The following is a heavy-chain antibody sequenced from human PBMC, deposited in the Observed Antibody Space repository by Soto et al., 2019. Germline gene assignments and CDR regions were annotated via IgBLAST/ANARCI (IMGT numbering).Heavy chain of an antibody. CDR1: GGSISSSNW. CDR3: ASVAVAGQYHYYHCAMDV. V-gene: IGHV4-4*02. Sequence: SETLSLTCAVSGGSISSSNWWSWVRQPPGKGLEWIGEIYHSGSTNYNPSLKSRVTISVDKSKNQFSLKLSSVTAADTAVYYFASVAVAGQYHYYHCAMDVWPQASTGTVS. CDR2: IYHSGST. J-gene: IGHJ6*02. D-gene: IGHD6-19*01.